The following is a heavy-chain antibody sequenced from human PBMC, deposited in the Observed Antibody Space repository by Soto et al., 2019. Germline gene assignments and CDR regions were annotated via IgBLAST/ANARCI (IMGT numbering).Heavy chain of an antibody. CDR1: GFTFSSSD. CDR3: AREVNGHVGTGHYFYYMDV. Sequence: EVQLVESGGGLVQPGGSLRLSCAASGFTFSSSDLHWVRQATGKGLEWVSAIGAAGDTYYADSVKGRFTISRENAKNLLYLQMDSLRAGDTAVYYCAREVNGHVGTGHYFYYMDVWGKGTTVTVSS. V-gene: IGHV3-13*01. D-gene: IGHD2-8*01. CDR2: IGAAGDT. J-gene: IGHJ6*03.